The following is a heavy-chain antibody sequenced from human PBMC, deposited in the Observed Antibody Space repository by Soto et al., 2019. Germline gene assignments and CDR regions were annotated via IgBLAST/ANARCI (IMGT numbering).Heavy chain of an antibody. J-gene: IGHJ4*02. Sequence: QVRLVQSGAEVKKPGASVKVSCKASGYTFTSYGISWVRQAPGQGLEWMGWISAYNGNTNYAQKLQGRVTMTTDTSTSTAYMELRSLRSDDTAVYYCARDRAKYQLRYIGGYWGQGTLVTVSS. CDR2: ISAYNGNT. V-gene: IGHV1-18*01. CDR1: GYTFTSYG. CDR3: ARDRAKYQLRYIGGY. D-gene: IGHD2-2*02.